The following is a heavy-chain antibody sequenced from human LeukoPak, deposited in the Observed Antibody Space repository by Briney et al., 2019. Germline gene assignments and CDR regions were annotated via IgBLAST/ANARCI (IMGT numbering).Heavy chain of an antibody. Sequence: SETLSLTCTVSGYSISSGFYWGWIRQPPGKGLEWIGSMYHSGTTYYNASLKSRVTISVDTSKNQFSLKLSSVTAADTAVYYCARHSYYYYYMDVWGKGTTVTVSS. CDR2: MYHSGTT. J-gene: IGHJ6*03. V-gene: IGHV4-38-2*02. CDR1: GYSISSGFY. CDR3: ARHSYYYYYMDV.